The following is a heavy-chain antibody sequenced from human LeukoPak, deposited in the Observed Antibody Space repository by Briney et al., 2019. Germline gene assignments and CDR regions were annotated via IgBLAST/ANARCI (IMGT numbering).Heavy chain of an antibody. CDR3: ARVRRSGSYDGFDY. J-gene: IGHJ4*02. Sequence: SQTLSLTCTVSGDSISSSSYYWGWIRQPPGKGLEWIGSIYFSGSTYYNPSLKSRVTIPIDTSKNQFFLRLSSVTAADTAVYYCARVRRSGSYDGFDYWGQGTLVTVSS. D-gene: IGHD1-26*01. V-gene: IGHV4-39*07. CDR1: GDSISSSSYY. CDR2: IYFSGST.